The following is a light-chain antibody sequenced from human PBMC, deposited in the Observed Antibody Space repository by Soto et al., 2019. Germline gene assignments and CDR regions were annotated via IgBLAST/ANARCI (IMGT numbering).Light chain of an antibody. CDR2: GAS. Sequence: SPATLSLSPGARASSSCRAGQSVSSDYFAWFQQKPGQAPRLLISGASTRAPGIPARFSGSGSETAFTPTISSLQSPDFAVYYCQQYKSWPPLTFGQGTKLDIK. CDR3: QQYKSWPPLT. J-gene: IGKJ5*01. V-gene: IGKV3-15*01. CDR1: QSVSSD.